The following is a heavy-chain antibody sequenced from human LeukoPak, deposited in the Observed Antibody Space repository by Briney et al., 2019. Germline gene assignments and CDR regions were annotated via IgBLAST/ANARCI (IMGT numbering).Heavy chain of an antibody. D-gene: IGHD6-6*01. J-gene: IGHJ4*02. CDR2: IISIFGTA. V-gene: IGHV1-69*13. Sequence: SVKVSCKASGGTFSSYAISWVRQAPGQGLEWMGGIISIFGTANYAQKFQGRVTITADESTSTAYMELSSLRSEDTAVYYCARDRGSSSSRGYFDYWGQGTLVTVSS. CDR3: ARDRGSSSSRGYFDY. CDR1: GGTFSSYA.